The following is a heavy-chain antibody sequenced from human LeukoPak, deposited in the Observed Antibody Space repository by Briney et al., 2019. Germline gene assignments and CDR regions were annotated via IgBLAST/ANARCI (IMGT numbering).Heavy chain of an antibody. V-gene: IGHV3-23*01. CDR1: GLTFSNYG. D-gene: IGHD3-22*01. J-gene: IGHJ6*04. CDR2: ISANGGSK. CDR3: AKMDSSGYFASYLDV. Sequence: PGGSLRLSCAASGLTFSNYGMSWVRQAPGEGLEWVSGISANGGSKSYADSALGRFIISRDNSKSEVFLQMNSLGAGDTAVYYCAKMDSSGYFASYLDVWGKGTTVTVSS.